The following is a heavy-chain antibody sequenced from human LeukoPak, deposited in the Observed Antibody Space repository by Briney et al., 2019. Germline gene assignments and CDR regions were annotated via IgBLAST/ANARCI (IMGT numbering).Heavy chain of an antibody. J-gene: IGHJ6*03. Sequence: PSETLSLTCTLSGGSISSSSYYWGWIRQPPGKGLDWIGSIYYSGSTYYNPSLKSRVTISVDTSKNQFSLKLSSVTAADTAVYYCASGDGYNLDYYYYYMDVWGKGTTVTVSS. V-gene: IGHV4-39*01. CDR3: ASGDGYNLDYYYYYMDV. CDR2: IYYSGST. CDR1: GGSISSSSYY. D-gene: IGHD5-24*01.